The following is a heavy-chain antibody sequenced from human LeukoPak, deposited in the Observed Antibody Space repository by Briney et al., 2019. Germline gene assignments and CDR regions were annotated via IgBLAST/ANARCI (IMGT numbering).Heavy chain of an antibody. CDR1: GFTFSSYA. CDR3: AKAGRRYYDSSGSITIDY. Sequence: GGSLRLSCAASGFTFSSYAMSWVRQDPGKGLEWVSAISGSGGSTYNANAVTGRFTISRYNSKNTLYLQMNSLRAEDTAVYYCAKAGRRYYDSSGSITIDYWGQGTLVTVSS. D-gene: IGHD3-22*01. V-gene: IGHV3-23*01. CDR2: ISGSGGST. J-gene: IGHJ4*02.